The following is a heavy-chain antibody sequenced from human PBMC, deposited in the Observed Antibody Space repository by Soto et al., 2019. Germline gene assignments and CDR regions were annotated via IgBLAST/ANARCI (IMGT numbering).Heavy chain of an antibody. Sequence: EVQLVESGGGLVQPGGSLRLSCAVSGFTFSSYWMSWVRQAPGKGLEWVANIKQDGNEKYYVGSVKGRFTISRDNAKNLLFLQMNSLRGEDTAVYYCARVTGTCLDYWGQGTLVTVSS. CDR3: ARVTGTCLDY. CDR2: IKQDGNEK. CDR1: GFTFSSYW. V-gene: IGHV3-7*01. D-gene: IGHD1-1*01. J-gene: IGHJ4*02.